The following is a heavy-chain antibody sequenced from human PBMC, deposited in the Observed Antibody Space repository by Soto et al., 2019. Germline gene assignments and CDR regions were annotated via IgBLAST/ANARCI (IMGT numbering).Heavy chain of an antibody. J-gene: IGHJ5*02. V-gene: IGHV4-59*08. CDR2: IHNGGST. CDR1: GGSISDHY. CDR3: ASPKIAFYNWFDP. Sequence: PSETLSLTCTVSGGSISDHYYMWIRQSPGKGLEYIGYIHNGGSTNYNPSLKSRVIISVDTSKDQFSLKLTSVTAADTAVYYCASPKIAFYNWFDPWGQGTLVTSP. D-gene: IGHD3-3*02.